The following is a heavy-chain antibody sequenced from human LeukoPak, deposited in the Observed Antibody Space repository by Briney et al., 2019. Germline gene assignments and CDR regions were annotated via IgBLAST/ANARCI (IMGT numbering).Heavy chain of an antibody. D-gene: IGHD4-11*01. CDR3: AKVNPVRGSYFDY. J-gene: IGHJ4*02. Sequence: GGSLRLSCAASGFTFSSHSMNWVRQAPGKGLEWVSYISSSSSTIYYADSVKGRFTISRDNSKNTLYLQMNCLRAEDTAVYYCAKVNPVRGSYFDYWGQGTLVTVSS. V-gene: IGHV3-48*01. CDR2: ISSSSSTI. CDR1: GFTFSSHS.